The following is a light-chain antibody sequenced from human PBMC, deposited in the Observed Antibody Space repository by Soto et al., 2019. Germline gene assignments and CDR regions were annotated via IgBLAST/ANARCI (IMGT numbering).Light chain of an antibody. CDR3: QQYNDWTWT. J-gene: IGKJ1*01. Sequence: EVVLTHSPGTLSLSPGERATLSCRASQSVSSSYLAWYQQKPGQAPRLLIYGASSRATGIPARFSGRGSGTEFTLTISSLQSEDYAIYYCQQYNDWTWTFGQGTKVDIK. CDR1: QSVSSSY. CDR2: GAS. V-gene: IGKV3-20*01.